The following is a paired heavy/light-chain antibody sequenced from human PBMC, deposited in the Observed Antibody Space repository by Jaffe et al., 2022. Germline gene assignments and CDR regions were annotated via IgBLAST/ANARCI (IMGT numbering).Light chain of an antibody. CDR1: ESVSSY. CDR2: DAS. CDR3: QQRSNWPRT. V-gene: IGKV3-11*01. J-gene: IGKJ1*01. Sequence: EIVLTQSPATLSLSPGERATLSCRASESVSSYLAWYQQKAGQAPRLLIYDASNRATGIPARFSGSGSGTDFTLTISSLEPEDFAAYYCQQRSNWPRTFGQGTKVEIK.
Heavy chain of an antibody. CDR2: ISGSGGST. Sequence: EVQLLESGGGLVQPGGSLRLSCAASGFTFSIYAMSWVRQAPGKGLECFSAISGSGGSTYYADSVKGRFSISRDNSKNTLYLQMNSMRAEDTAVYYCAKEPGDYGGHFDYWGQGTLVTVSS. CDR3: AKEPGDYGGHFDY. CDR1: GFTFSIYA. D-gene: IGHD4-17*01. V-gene: IGHV3-23*01. J-gene: IGHJ4*02.